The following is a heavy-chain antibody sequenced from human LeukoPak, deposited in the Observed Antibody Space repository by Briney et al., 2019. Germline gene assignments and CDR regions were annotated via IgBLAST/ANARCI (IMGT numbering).Heavy chain of an antibody. CDR1: GFTFSSYS. CDR3: ARAQPAAIEGPGFDH. CDR2: ISSSSSYI. J-gene: IGHJ4*02. D-gene: IGHD2-2*01. Sequence: GGSLRLSCAASGFTFSSYSMNWVRQAPGKGLEWVSSISSSSSYIYYADSVKGRFTISRDNAKNSLYLQMNSLRAEDTAVYYCARAQPAAIEGPGFDHWGQGTLVTVSS. V-gene: IGHV3-21*01.